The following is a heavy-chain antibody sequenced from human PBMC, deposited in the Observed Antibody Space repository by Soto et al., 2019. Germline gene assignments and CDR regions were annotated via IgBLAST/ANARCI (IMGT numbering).Heavy chain of an antibody. CDR2: ISTTSAT. J-gene: IGHJ4*01. CDR1: GISFSGND. Sequence: GGSLRLSCAASGISFSGNDLNWVRQAPGKGLEWISYISTTSATYYAASVKGRFTISRDDAKNSLYLQMDSLRAEDTAVYYCVRGHYSNSGHGTLVTVSS. V-gene: IGHV3-48*01. CDR3: VRGHYSN. D-gene: IGHD6-13*01.